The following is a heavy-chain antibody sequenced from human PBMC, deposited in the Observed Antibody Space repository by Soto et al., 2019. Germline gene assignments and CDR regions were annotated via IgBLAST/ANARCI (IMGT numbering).Heavy chain of an antibody. CDR3: ARQGWNYYYGMDV. J-gene: IGHJ6*02. CDR1: GYTFTSYG. D-gene: IGHD2-15*01. Sequence: ASVKVSCKASGYTFTSYGISWVRQAPGQGLEWMGWISAYNGNTNYAQKLQGRVTMTTDTSTSTAYMELRSLGSDDTAVYYCARQGWNYYYGMDVWGQGTTVTVSS. CDR2: ISAYNGNT. V-gene: IGHV1-18*01.